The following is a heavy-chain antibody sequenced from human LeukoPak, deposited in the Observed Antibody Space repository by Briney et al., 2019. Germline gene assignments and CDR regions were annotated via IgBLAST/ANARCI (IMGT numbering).Heavy chain of an antibody. D-gene: IGHD6-19*01. J-gene: IGHJ3*02. CDR3: ARGGGPPVAGQIGGVAFDI. Sequence: SETLSLTCTVSGGSISSYYWSWIRQPPGKGLEWIGYIYYSGSTNYNPSLKSRVTTSVDTSKNQFSLKLSSVTAADTAVYYCARGGGPPVAGQIGGVAFDIWGQGTMVTVSS. CDR2: IYYSGST. CDR1: GGSISSYY. V-gene: IGHV4-59*01.